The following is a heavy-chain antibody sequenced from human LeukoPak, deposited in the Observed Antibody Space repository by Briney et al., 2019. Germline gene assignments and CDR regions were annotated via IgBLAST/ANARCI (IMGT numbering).Heavy chain of an antibody. V-gene: IGHV1-69*13. CDR3: ARNIVVVPAAEPILNMDV. CDR2: VIPIFGTA. Sequence: GASVKVSCKASGGTFSSYAISWVRQASGQGLEWMGGVIPIFGTANYAQKLQGRVTITADESTSTAYMELSSLRSEDTAVYYCARNIVVVPAAEPILNMDVWGKGTTVTVSS. D-gene: IGHD2-2*01. CDR1: GGTFSSYA. J-gene: IGHJ6*03.